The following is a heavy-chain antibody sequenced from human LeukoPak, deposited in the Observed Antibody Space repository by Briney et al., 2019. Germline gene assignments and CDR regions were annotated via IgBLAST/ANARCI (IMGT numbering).Heavy chain of an antibody. V-gene: IGHV4-61*02. CDR3: ARGGGNFDY. Sequence: SETLSLTCTVSGGSISSYSYYWSWIRQPAGKGLEWIGRIYTSGSTNYNPSLKSRVTMSVDTSKNQFSLKLSSVTAADTAVYYCARGGGNFDYWGQGTLVTVSS. CDR1: GGSISSYSYY. D-gene: IGHD2-15*01. CDR2: IYTSGST. J-gene: IGHJ4*02.